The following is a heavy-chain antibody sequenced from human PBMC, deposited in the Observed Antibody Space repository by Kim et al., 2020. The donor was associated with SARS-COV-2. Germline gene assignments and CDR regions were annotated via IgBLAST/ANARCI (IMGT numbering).Heavy chain of an antibody. CDR3: ATSSLNDIDY. D-gene: IGHD6-13*01. CDR2: ST. V-gene: IGHV4-34*13. J-gene: IGHJ4*02. Sequence: STNYIPSLKVRVTISVDTSKNQYSLKLSSVTAADTPVYYCATSSLNDIDYWGQGTLVTVSS.